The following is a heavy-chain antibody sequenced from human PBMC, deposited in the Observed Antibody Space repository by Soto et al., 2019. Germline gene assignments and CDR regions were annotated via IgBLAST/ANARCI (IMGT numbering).Heavy chain of an antibody. D-gene: IGHD6-19*01. V-gene: IGHV5-51*01. CDR3: ARSGYRSRVDY. Sequence: KISCKGSGYSFTSYWIAWVRQMPGKGLEWMGIIYLGDSTTRYSPSFQGQVTISADKSISTAFLQWSSLKASDTAMYYCARSGYRSRVDYWGQGTLVTVSS. CDR2: IYLGDSTT. CDR1: GYSFTSYW. J-gene: IGHJ4*02.